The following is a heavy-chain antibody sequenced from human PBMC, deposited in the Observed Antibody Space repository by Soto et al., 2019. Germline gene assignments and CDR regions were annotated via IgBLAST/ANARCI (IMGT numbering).Heavy chain of an antibody. CDR2: ISYDGSNK. CDR3: ARVIPRGGSYYYYGMDV. J-gene: IGHJ6*02. V-gene: IGHV3-30-3*01. D-gene: IGHD1-26*01. Sequence: QVQLVESGGGVVQPGRSLRLSCAASGFTFSSYAMHWVRQAPGKGLEWVAVISYDGSNKYYADSVKDRFTISRDNSKNTLYLQMNSVRAEDTAVYYCARVIPRGGSYYYYGMDVWGRGTTVTVSS. CDR1: GFTFSSYA.